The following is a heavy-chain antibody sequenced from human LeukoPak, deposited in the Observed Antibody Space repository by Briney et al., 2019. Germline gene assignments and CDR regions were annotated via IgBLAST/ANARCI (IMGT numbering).Heavy chain of an antibody. CDR3: ARDGLPSQDDFWSGYEDDY. CDR2: IKQDESKK. CDR1: GFTFSAYW. V-gene: IGHV3-7*01. D-gene: IGHD3-3*01. J-gene: IGHJ4*02. Sequence: GGSLRLSCTASGFTFSAYWMSWVRQAPGKGLEWVANIKQDESKKYYMDSVKGRFTISRDNAKNSLYLQMNSLRVEDTAIYYCARDGLPSQDDFWSGYEDDYWGQGTLVTVSS.